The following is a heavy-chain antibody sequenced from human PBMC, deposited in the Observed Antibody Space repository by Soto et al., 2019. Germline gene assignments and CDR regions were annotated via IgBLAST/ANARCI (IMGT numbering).Heavy chain of an antibody. D-gene: IGHD3-3*01. V-gene: IGHV2-26*01. CDR3: ARGDWYYDFWSGRGYNWFDP. J-gene: IGHJ5*02. Sequence: QVTLKESGPVLVKPTETLTLTCTVSGFSLSNARMGVSWIRQPPRKALEWLAHIFSNDEKSYSTSLKSRLTISKDTSKSQVVLTMTNMDPVDTATYYCARGDWYYDFWSGRGYNWFDPWGQGTLVTVSS. CDR1: GFSLSNARMG. CDR2: IFSNDEK.